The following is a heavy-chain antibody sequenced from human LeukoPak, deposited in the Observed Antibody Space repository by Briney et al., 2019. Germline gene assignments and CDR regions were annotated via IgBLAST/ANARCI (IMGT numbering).Heavy chain of an antibody. J-gene: IGHJ6*02. D-gene: IGHD2-15*01. CDR1: GGTFSSYT. Sequence: EASVKVSCKASGGTFSSYTISWVRQAPGQGLEWMGRIIPIHGIANYAQKFQGRVTITADKSTSTAYMELSSLRSEDTAVYYCARDRDCSGGSCYEYSYYYYGMDVWGQGTTVTVSS. CDR3: ARDRDCSGGSCYEYSYYYYGMDV. CDR2: IIPIHGIA. V-gene: IGHV1-69*04.